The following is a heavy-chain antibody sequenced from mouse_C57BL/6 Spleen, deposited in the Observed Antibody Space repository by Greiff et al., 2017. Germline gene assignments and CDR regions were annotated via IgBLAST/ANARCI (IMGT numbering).Heavy chain of an antibody. J-gene: IGHJ3*01. CDR1: GFTFSSYA. Sequence: EVKLMESGGGLVKPGGSLTLSCAASGFTFSSYAMSWVRQTPVKRLEWVATISDGGSYTYYPDNVNGRFTISRDNATNNLYLQMSHLKSEDAAMCYCAREDYYGSSSGFAYWGQGTLVTVSA. D-gene: IGHD1-1*01. CDR2: ISDGGSYT. CDR3: AREDYYGSSSGFAY. V-gene: IGHV5-4*01.